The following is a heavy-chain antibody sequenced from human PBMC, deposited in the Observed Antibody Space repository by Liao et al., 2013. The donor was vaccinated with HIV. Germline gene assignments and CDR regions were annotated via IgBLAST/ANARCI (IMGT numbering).Heavy chain of an antibody. D-gene: IGHD4-23*01. CDR3: ARERWALGTRAFDI. Sequence: QVQLQQWGAGLLKPSETLSLTCAVYGGSFSGYSWTWIRQPPGKGLEWIGEINHSGSTNYNPSLKSRVTISVDTSKNQFSLKLSSVTAADTAVYYCARERWALGTRAFDIWGQGTMVTVSS. V-gene: IGHV4-34*01. J-gene: IGHJ3*02. CDR1: GGSFSGYS. CDR2: INHSGST.